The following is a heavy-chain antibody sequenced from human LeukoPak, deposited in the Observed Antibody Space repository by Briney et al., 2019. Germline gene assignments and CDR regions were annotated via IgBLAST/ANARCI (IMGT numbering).Heavy chain of an antibody. D-gene: IGHD6-13*01. Sequence: GGSLTLSCAVSGFTFSDYYVRCIPPAPGKGRVWVTYISGTSSYTTYADSVKGRFTISRDNAKNSLYLQMNSLRGEDTAVYYCARLGSIAAAGTPDYWGQGTLVTVSS. CDR3: ARLGSIAAAGTPDY. J-gene: IGHJ4*02. CDR1: GFTFSDYY. V-gene: IGHV3-11*06. CDR2: ISGTSSYT.